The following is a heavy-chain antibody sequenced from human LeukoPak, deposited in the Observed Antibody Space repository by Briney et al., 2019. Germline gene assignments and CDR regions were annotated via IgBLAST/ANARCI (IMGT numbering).Heavy chain of an antibody. CDR3: ARAIAVAGLAWFDP. CDR1: GFTFSSYA. V-gene: IGHV3-23*01. J-gene: IGHJ5*02. CDR2: IGAGGTFT. Sequence: GGSLRLSCTASGFTFSSYAMNWVRQAPGKGLEWVSGIGAGGTFTYYADSVKGRFTIFRDNSRNTLYLQMNSLRADDTAVYYCARAIAVAGLAWFDPWGQGTLVTVSS. D-gene: IGHD6-19*01.